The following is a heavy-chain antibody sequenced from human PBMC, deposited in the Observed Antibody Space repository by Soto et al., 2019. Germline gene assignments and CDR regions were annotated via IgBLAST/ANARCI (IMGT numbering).Heavy chain of an antibody. CDR1: GFTFNNYA. Sequence: EVQLLESGGGLVHPGGSLRLSCTASGFTFNNYAMAWVRLAPGEGMEWVAAISGRGGYTYHADSVKGRFTISRDNSRRTLYLQMDSLRAEDTAVYYCAKGSASVSPYFFDFWGQGTLVTVSS. J-gene: IGHJ4*02. V-gene: IGHV3-23*01. CDR2: ISGRGGYT. CDR3: AKGSASVSPYFFDF.